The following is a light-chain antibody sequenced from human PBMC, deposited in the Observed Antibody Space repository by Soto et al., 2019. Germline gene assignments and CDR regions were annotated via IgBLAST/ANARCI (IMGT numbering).Light chain of an antibody. J-gene: IGKJ2*01. Sequence: DIQMTQSPSPLSASIGDRVTITCRASQSIDNSVAWYQQKPGKAPHLLIYNASRLETGVSLRLSGSGAGTEVSLSESGLHADDFATWFCQLDNGFPYTLGPGTMVDIK. CDR3: QLDNGFPYT. CDR2: NAS. CDR1: QSIDNS. V-gene: IGKV1-5*01.